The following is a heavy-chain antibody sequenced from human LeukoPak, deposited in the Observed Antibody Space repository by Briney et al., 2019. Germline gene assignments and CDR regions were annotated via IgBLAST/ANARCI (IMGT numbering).Heavy chain of an antibody. CDR1: GGSISSSSYY. J-gene: IGHJ4*02. D-gene: IGHD6-19*01. Sequence: SETLSLTCTVSGGSISSSSYYWGWIRQPPGKGLEWIGSIYYSGSTYYDPSLKSRVSISVDTSKNQFSVKLSSVTAADTAVYYCATRKAVAGNGIPVDDYWGQGTLVTVSS. CDR2: IYYSGST. V-gene: IGHV4-39*01. CDR3: ATRKAVAGNGIPVDDY.